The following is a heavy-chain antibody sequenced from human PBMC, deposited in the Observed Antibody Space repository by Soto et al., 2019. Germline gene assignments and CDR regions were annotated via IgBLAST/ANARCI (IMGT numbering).Heavy chain of an antibody. CDR2: IWYDGSNK. Sequence: QVQLVESGGGVVQPGRSLRLSCAASGFTFSSYGMHWVRQAPGKGLEWVAVIWYDGSNKYYADSVKGRFTISRDNSKNTLYLQMNSLRAEDTAVYYCARGPKYDYIWGGPSDVWGKGTTVTVSS. D-gene: IGHD3-16*01. J-gene: IGHJ6*04. V-gene: IGHV3-33*01. CDR3: ARGPKYDYIWGGPSDV. CDR1: GFTFSSYG.